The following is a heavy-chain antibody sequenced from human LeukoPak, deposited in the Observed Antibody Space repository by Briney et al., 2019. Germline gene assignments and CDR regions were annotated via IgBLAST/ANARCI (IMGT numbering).Heavy chain of an antibody. CDR2: ISYDGINK. CDR3: ARDEGPYYYDSTSD. J-gene: IGHJ6*02. Sequence: PGRSLRLSCAASGFTFSSYGMHWVRQAPGKGLEWVAVISYDGINKFYVDSVKGRFTISRDNAKNSLYLQMNSLRAEDTAVYYCARDEGPYYYDSTSDWGQGTTVTVSS. V-gene: IGHV3-30*03. D-gene: IGHD3-22*01. CDR1: GFTFSSYG.